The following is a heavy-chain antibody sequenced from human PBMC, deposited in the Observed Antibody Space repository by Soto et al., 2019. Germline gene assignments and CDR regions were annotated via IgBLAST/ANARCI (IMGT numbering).Heavy chain of an antibody. CDR2: IYYSGST. V-gene: IGHV4-59*06. CDR1: GGSISSYY. CDR3: ARLVVIDDYFDY. Sequence: SETLSLTCTVSGGSISSYYWCWIRQHPGKGLEWIGYIYYSGSTYYNPSLKSRVTISVDTSKNQFSLKLSSVTAADTAVYYCARLVVIDDYFDYWGQGTLVTVSS. D-gene: IGHD2-21*01. J-gene: IGHJ4*02.